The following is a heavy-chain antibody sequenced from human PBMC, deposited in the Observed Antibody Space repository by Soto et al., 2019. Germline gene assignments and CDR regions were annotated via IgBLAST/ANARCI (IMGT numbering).Heavy chain of an antibody. D-gene: IGHD3-9*01. V-gene: IGHV4-39*01. CDR1: GGSLNSGGFY. J-gene: IGHJ4*02. Sequence: SETLSLTCTVSGGSLNSGGFYWSWVRQHPGKGLEWIGSIYHSGSTYYNPSLKSRVTISVDTSKNQFSLKLSSVTAADTAVYYCARHDWTKPFDYWGQGTLVTVSS. CDR2: IYHSGST. CDR3: ARHDWTKPFDY.